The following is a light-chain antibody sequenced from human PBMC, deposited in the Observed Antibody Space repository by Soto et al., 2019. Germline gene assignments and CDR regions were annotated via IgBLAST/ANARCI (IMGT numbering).Light chain of an antibody. J-gene: IGLJ2*01. CDR1: SRDVGDYNY. V-gene: IGLV2-14*01. CDR3: SSYTGSSTPVL. CDR2: DVS. Sequence: QSALTEPASVSGSPGQSITISCTGTSRDVGDYNYVSWYQQHPGKAPELMIYDVSNRPSGVSDRFSGSKSGNTASLTISGLQAEDEADYYCSSYTGSSTPVLFGGGTKLTVL.